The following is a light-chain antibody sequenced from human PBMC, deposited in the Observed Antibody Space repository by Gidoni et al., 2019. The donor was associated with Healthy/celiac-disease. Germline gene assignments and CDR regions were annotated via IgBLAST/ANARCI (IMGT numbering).Light chain of an antibody. CDR2: DAS. CDR3: QQRSNWPLIT. J-gene: IGKJ5*01. V-gene: IGKV3-11*01. Sequence: ELVFTQSPATLSLSPGERANLSCRASQSFSSYLAWYQQKPGQAPRLHIYDASNRATGIPARFSGSGSGTDFTLTISSLEPEDFAVYYCQQRSNWPLITFXXXTRLEIK. CDR1: QSFSSY.